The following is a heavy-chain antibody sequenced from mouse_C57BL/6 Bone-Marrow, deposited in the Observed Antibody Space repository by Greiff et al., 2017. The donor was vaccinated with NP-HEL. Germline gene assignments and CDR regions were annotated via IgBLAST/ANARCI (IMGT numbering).Heavy chain of an antibody. CDR1: GYTFTSYG. J-gene: IGHJ2*01. Sequence: VKVVESGAELARPGASVKLSCKASGYTFTSYGISWVKQRTGQGLEWIGEIYPRSGNTYYNEKFKGKATLTADKSSSTAYMELRSLTSEDSAVYFCARRGVTTVEDFDYWGQGTTLTVSS. CDR2: IYPRSGNT. CDR3: ARRGVTTVEDFDY. V-gene: IGHV1-81*01. D-gene: IGHD1-1*01.